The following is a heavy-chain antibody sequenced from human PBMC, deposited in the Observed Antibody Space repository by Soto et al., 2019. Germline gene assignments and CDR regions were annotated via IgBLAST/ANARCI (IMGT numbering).Heavy chain of an antibody. CDR3: AMDVPTLRFGELSYSMDV. CDR1: GGSISSGGYS. J-gene: IGHJ6*03. Sequence: PSETLSLTCAVSGGSISSGGYSWSWIRQPPGKGLEWIGYIYHSGSTYYNPSLKSRVTISVDTFKNQFSLKLSSVTAADTAVYSFAMDVPTLRFGELSYSMDVPDAGATLTLSS. D-gene: IGHD3-10*01. V-gene: IGHV4-30-2*02. CDR2: IYHSGST.